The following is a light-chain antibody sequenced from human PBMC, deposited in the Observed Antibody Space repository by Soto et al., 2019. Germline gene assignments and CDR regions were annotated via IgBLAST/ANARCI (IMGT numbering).Light chain of an antibody. Sequence: DIQMTQSPSTVSASVGDRITITCRASQSINTWLAWYRQRPGEAPQLLIYDVSTLAMGVPSRFSGSGSGTDFTLSISRLQPDDFATFYCQQHQTYSRTFGQGTKVEVK. V-gene: IGKV1-5*01. CDR3: QQHQTYSRT. CDR1: QSINTW. CDR2: DVS. J-gene: IGKJ1*01.